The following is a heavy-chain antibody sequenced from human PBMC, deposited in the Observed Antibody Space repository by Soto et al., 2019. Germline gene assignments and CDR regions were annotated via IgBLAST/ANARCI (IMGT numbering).Heavy chain of an antibody. CDR3: TPRSHGSSCGY. Sequence: GGSLRLSCAASGFTFSNAWMSWVRHAPGKGLEWVGRIKSKTDGGTTDYAAPVKGRFTISRDDSKNTLYPQMNSLKTEDTAVYYCTPRSHGSSCGYWGQGTLVTVSS. CDR1: GFTFSNAW. V-gene: IGHV3-15*01. D-gene: IGHD6-13*01. CDR2: IKSKTDGGTT. J-gene: IGHJ4*02.